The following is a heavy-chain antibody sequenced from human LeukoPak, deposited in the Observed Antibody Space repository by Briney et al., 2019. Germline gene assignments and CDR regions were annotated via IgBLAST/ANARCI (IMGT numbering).Heavy chain of an antibody. CDR1: GGSISSNNYY. CDR2: LSGSGGST. J-gene: IGHJ4*02. CDR3: AKDLTIFGVVLIVLEDDY. Sequence: ETLSLTCTVSGGSISSNNYYWGWIRQAPGKGLEWVSTLSGSGGSTYYADSVKGRFTISRDNSKNTLYLQMNSLRAEDTAVYYCAKDLTIFGVVLIVLEDDYWGQGALVTVSS. D-gene: IGHD3-3*01. V-gene: IGHV3-23*01.